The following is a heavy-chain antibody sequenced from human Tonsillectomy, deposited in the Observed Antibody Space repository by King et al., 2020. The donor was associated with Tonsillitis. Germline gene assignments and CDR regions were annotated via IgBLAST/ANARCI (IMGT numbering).Heavy chain of an antibody. CDR3: ARHYYGSGSYDDAFDI. J-gene: IGHJ3*02. D-gene: IGHD3-10*01. V-gene: IGHV3-21*01. Sequence: VQLVESGGGLVKPGGSLRLSCAASGFTFSSYSMDWVRQAPGKGLEWVSSIASSSNYIYYADSVKGRFTTSRDNAKNSLYLQMNSLRAEDTAVYYCARHYYGSGSYDDAFDIWGQGKMVTVSS. CDR2: IASSSNYI. CDR1: GFTFSSYS.